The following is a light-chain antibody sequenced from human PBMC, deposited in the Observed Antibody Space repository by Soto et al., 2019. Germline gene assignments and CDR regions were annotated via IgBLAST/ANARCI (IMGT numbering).Light chain of an antibody. Sequence: EIVLTQSPATLSLSPGERATLSCRASQSVSNYLAWYQQKPGQAPRLLIYDASNRATGIPARFSGSGSGTDFTLTISSLEPEDVAVYYCQQRSDWPPLTFGGGTKEEIK. CDR2: DAS. V-gene: IGKV3-11*01. CDR3: QQRSDWPPLT. J-gene: IGKJ4*01. CDR1: QSVSNY.